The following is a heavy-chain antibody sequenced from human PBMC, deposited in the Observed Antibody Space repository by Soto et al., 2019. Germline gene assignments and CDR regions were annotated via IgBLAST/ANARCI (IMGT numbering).Heavy chain of an antibody. CDR3: AHLMITFGGIIADDAFDI. Sequence: QITLKESGPTLVKPTQTLTLTCTFSGFSLSTKGVGVGWIRQPPGKALEWLAVIYWDDDKRYSPSLKSRLTITKDTSKNQVVLAMTNMDPVDTATYFCAHLMITFGGIIADDAFDIWGQGTMVTVSS. J-gene: IGHJ3*02. CDR2: IYWDDDK. D-gene: IGHD3-16*02. CDR1: GFSLSTKGVG. V-gene: IGHV2-5*02.